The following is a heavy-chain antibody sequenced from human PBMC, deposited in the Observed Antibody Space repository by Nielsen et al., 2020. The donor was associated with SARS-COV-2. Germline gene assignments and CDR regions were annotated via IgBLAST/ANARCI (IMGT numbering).Heavy chain of an antibody. V-gene: IGHV4-31*03. CDR1: GGSISSGDYY. CDR3: ARAPITMIVVVNAFDI. Sequence: LRLSCTVSGGSISSGDYYWSWIRQHPGKGLEWIGYIYYSGSTYYNPSLKSRVTISVDTSKNQFSLKLSSVTAADTAVYYYARAPITMIVVVNAFDIWGQGTMVTVSS. D-gene: IGHD3-22*01. CDR2: IYYSGST. J-gene: IGHJ3*02.